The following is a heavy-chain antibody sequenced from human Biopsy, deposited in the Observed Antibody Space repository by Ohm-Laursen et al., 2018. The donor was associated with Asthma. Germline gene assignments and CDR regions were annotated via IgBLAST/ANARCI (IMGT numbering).Heavy chain of an antibody. CDR1: GFTFDDYA. V-gene: IGHV3-9*01. Sequence: SSLRLSYSASGFTFDDYAMHWVRQAPGKGPEWVSGISWNSGSIGYADSVKGRFTISRDNAKNSLYLQMNSLRAEDTALYYCAKGEWELLEANFDYWGQGTLVTVSS. CDR3: AKGEWELLEANFDY. J-gene: IGHJ4*02. CDR2: ISWNSGSI. D-gene: IGHD1-26*01.